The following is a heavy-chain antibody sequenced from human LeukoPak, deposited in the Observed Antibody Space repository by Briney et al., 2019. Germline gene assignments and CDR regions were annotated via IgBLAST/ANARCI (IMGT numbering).Heavy chain of an antibody. D-gene: IGHD1-26*01. CDR3: ARDQRGSPYYFDY. CDR1: GFTFTSSA. V-gene: IGHV1-58*02. CDR2: IVVGSGNT. J-gene: IGHJ4*02. Sequence: ASVKVSCKASGFTFTSSAMQWVRQARGQRLEWIGWIVVGSGNTNYAQKLQGRVTMTTDTSTSTAYMELRSLRSDDTAVYYCARDQRGSPYYFDYWGQGTLVTVSS.